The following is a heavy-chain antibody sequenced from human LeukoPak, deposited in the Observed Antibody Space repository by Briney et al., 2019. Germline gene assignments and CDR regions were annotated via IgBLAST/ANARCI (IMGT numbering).Heavy chain of an antibody. CDR1: GGSFSGYY. Sequence: SETLSLTCAVYGGSFSGYYWSWIRQPPGKGLEWIGEINHSGSTNYNPSLKSRVTISVDTPKNQFSLKLSSVTAADTAVYYCARLRGRQWLVLYDYWGQGTLVTVSS. V-gene: IGHV4-34*01. J-gene: IGHJ4*02. CDR3: ARLRGRQWLVLYDY. CDR2: INHSGST. D-gene: IGHD6-19*01.